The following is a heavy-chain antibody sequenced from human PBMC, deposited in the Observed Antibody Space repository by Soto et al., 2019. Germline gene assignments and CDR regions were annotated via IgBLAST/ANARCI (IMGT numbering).Heavy chain of an antibody. CDR1: GFTFSSYA. J-gene: IGHJ4*02. D-gene: IGHD2-2*02. Sequence: GGSLRLSCAASGFTFSSYAMSWVRQAPGKGLEWVSAISGSGGSTYYADSVKGRFTISRDNSKNTLYLQMNSLRAEDTAVYYCAKLDCSSTSCYNLDWGQGTLVTVSS. CDR3: AKLDCSSTSCYNLD. CDR2: ISGSGGST. V-gene: IGHV3-23*01.